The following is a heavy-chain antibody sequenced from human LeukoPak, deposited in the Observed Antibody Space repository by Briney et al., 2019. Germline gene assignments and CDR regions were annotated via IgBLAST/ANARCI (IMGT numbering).Heavy chain of an antibody. D-gene: IGHD6-19*01. CDR3: AREREGWAPRDAFDI. CDR1: GYTFTSYG. V-gene: IGHV1-18*01. CDR2: ISAYNGNT. Sequence: GASVKVSCKASGYTFTSYGISWVRQAPGQGLEWMGWISAYNGNTNYAQKLQGRVTMTTDTSTSTAYMELRSLRSDDTAVYYCAREREGWAPRDAFDIWGQGTMVTVSS. J-gene: IGHJ3*02.